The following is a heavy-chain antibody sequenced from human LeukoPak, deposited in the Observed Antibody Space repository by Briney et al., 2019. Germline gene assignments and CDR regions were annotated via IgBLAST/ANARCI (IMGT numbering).Heavy chain of an antibody. V-gene: IGHV3-33*01. Sequence: GGSLRLSCAASGFTFSSYGMHWVRQAPGKGLEWVAVIWYDGSNKYYADSVKGRFTISRDNSKNTLYLQMNSLRAEDTAVYYCARDLVPRTYYLYGMDVWGQGTTVTVSS. CDR3: ARDLVPRTYYLYGMDV. CDR1: GFTFSSYG. J-gene: IGHJ6*02. CDR2: IWYDGSNK. D-gene: IGHD3-10*01.